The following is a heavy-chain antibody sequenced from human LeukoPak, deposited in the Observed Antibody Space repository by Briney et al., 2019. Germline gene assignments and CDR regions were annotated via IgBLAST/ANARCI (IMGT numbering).Heavy chain of an antibody. V-gene: IGHV4-39*07. CDR1: GGSISSSSYY. D-gene: IGHD5-18*01. CDR2: VYYSGST. CDR3: ARSEYSYGADAFDI. Sequence: SETLSLTCTVSGGSISSSSYYWGWIRQPPGKGLEWIGNVYYSGSTYYNPSLKSRVTISVDTSKNQFSLKLSSVTAADTAVYYCARSEYSYGADAFDIWGQGTMVTVSS. J-gene: IGHJ3*02.